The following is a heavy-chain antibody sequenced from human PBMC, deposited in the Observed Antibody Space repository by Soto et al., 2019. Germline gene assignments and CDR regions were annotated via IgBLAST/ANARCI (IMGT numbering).Heavy chain of an antibody. D-gene: IGHD1-1*01. Sequence: PGGSLRLSCVVSGFTFSTYAMSWVRQAPGKGLEWVSTISNTGDSTYDADSVKGRFTISRDNSKNTLYLQLNSLRVEDTAVYYCAKDLSWNPAEYNWFDPWGQGTLVTVSS. V-gene: IGHV3-23*01. J-gene: IGHJ5*02. CDR1: GFTFSTYA. CDR3: AKDLSWNPAEYNWFDP. CDR2: ISNTGDST.